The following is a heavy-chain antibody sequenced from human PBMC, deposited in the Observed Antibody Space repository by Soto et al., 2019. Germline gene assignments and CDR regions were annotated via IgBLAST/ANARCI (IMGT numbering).Heavy chain of an antibody. CDR2: ISGSGAGT. CDR1: GFTFSNYA. V-gene: IGHV3-23*01. D-gene: IGHD3-10*01. J-gene: IGHJ5*02. Sequence: GGSLRLSCAASGFTFSNYAMSWVRQAPGKGLEWVSAISGSGAGTYYADSVKGRFTISRDNSKNTVYLQMNSLRAEDTAVYYCARDWGPWRGHHYYGSHGYDPWGQGTPVNVSS. CDR3: ARDWGPWRGHHYYGSHGYDP.